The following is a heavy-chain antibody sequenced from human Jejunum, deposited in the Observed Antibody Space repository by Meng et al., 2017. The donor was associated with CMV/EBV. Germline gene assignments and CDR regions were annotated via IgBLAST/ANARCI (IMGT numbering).Heavy chain of an antibody. Sequence: GFGFRNYAMSWVRQAPGKGLEWLSTVSDSATGSNYADSVRGRFTISRDNSKNILYLKMNSLTVEDTAVYYCAKRRGNSYYYDMDVWGQGTTVTVSS. J-gene: IGHJ6*02. D-gene: IGHD1-1*01. V-gene: IGHV3-23*01. CDR2: VSDSATGS. CDR3: AKRRGNSYYYDMDV. CDR1: GFGFRNYA.